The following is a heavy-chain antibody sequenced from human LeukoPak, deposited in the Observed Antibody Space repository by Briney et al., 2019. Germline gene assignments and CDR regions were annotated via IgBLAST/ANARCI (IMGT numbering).Heavy chain of an antibody. V-gene: IGHV1-2*02. CDR3: ERVRRRFGKSFAY. CDR2: INPNSGGT. CDR1: VYTFTVYY. Sequence: VASVKVSCKASVYTFTVYYMHWVRQAPGQGLEGMGWINPNSGGTNYAQKFKGRVTMTRDTSNSTAYMELSRMRSDDTDVYYCERVRRRFGKSFAYWGQGTVVTVSS. D-gene: IGHD3-10*01. J-gene: IGHJ4*02.